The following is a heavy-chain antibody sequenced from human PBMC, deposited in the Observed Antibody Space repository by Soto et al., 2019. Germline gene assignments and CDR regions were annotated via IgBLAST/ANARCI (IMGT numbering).Heavy chain of an antibody. D-gene: IGHD3-3*01. CDR3: ARRPSTGNDFWSAYYVFDS. CDR2: IYYSGNT. Sequence: QLQLQESGPGLVKPSETLSLTCTVSGGSISTRDYYWGWIRQPPGKGPEWIGSIYYSGNTYYNPSLKSRLTISVDTSKNQFSLNLSSVTAADTAVYYCARRPSTGNDFWSAYYVFDSWGQGTLVTVSS. J-gene: IGHJ4*02. CDR1: GGSISTRDYY. V-gene: IGHV4-39*01.